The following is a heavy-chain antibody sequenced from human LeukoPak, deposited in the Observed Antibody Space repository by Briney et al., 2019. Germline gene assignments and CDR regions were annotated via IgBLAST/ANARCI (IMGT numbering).Heavy chain of an antibody. D-gene: IGHD6-19*01. J-gene: IGHJ4*02. CDR1: GYTFSAYD. CDR2: INTNTGNP. Sequence: GASVKVSCKASGYTFSAYDISWMRQAPGQGLEWMGGINTNTGNPTYARGFTGRFVFSLDSSVSTAYLQIDSVEAEDTAVYFCARDLAVPGTARGYWGQGTLVTVSS. V-gene: IGHV7-4-1*01. CDR3: ARDLAVPGTARGY.